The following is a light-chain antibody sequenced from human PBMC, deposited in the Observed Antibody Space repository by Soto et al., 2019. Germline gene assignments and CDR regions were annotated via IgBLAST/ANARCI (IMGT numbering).Light chain of an antibody. J-gene: IGKJ4*01. Sequence: DIQMTQSPSSLSASIGDRVSITCRASQTISSHLNWYQQKPGKAPKLLIYAAPSLHSGVPSRFSGSGSGTDFTLSISSLQAEDFATYYCQQSYTTPLTFGGGTKV. CDR3: QQSYTTPLT. V-gene: IGKV1-39*01. CDR2: AAP. CDR1: QTISSH.